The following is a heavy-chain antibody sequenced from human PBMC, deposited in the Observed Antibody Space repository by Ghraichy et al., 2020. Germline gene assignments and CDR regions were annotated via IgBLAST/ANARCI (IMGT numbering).Heavy chain of an antibody. CDR3: AKDRDYVWGSYRPGPNWFDP. CDR1: GFTFSSYA. D-gene: IGHD3-16*02. J-gene: IGHJ5*02. V-gene: IGHV3-23*01. CDR2: ISGSGGST. Sequence: GGSLRLSCAASGFTFSSYAMSWVRQAPGKGLEWVSAISGSGGSTYYADSVKGRFTISRDNSKNTLYLQMNSLRAEDTAVYYCAKDRDYVWGSYRPGPNWFDPWGQGTLVTVSS.